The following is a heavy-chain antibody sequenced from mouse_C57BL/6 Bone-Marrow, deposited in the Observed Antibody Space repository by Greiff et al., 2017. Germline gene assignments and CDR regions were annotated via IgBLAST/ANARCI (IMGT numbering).Heavy chain of an antibody. J-gene: IGHJ3*01. CDR2: ISDGGSYT. Sequence: EVKLMESGGGLVKPGGSLKLSCAASGFTFSSYAMSWVRQTPEKRLEWVATISDGGSYTYYPDNVKGRFTISRDNAKNNLYLQMSHLKSEDTAMYYCARDRAGSSYWFAYWGQGTLVTVSA. V-gene: IGHV5-4*01. CDR1: GFTFSSYA. D-gene: IGHD1-1*01. CDR3: ARDRAGSSYWFAY.